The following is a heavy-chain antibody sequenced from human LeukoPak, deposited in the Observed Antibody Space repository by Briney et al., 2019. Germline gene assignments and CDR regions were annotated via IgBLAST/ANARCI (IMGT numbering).Heavy chain of an antibody. CDR2: IYYSGST. Sequence: SETLSLTCTVPGGSISSSSYYWGWIRQPPGKGLEWIGSIYYSGSTYYNPSLKSRVTISVDTSKNQFSLKLSSVTAADTAVYYCARHAHLRYFDYWGQGTLVTVSS. D-gene: IGHD3-3*02. CDR1: GGSISSSSYY. J-gene: IGHJ4*02. CDR3: ARHAHLRYFDY. V-gene: IGHV4-39*01.